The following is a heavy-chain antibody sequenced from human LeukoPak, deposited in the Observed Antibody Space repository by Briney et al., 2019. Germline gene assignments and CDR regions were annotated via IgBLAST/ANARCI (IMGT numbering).Heavy chain of an antibody. Sequence: ASVTLSCKASGYTFTVYYMHWVRHAPGKGLEWVGWINHKNGGSNYAQKFQGRVTMTRDRSISTAYMELSTLTSDDTAVYYCARASFWESPINWFAPWGQGTLVTVSS. CDR3: ARASFWESPINWFAP. V-gene: IGHV1-2*02. CDR1: GYTFTVYY. D-gene: IGHD3-16*01. J-gene: IGHJ5*02. CDR2: INHKNGGS.